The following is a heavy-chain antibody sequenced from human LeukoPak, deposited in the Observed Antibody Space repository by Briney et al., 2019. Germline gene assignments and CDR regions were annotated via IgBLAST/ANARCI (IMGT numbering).Heavy chain of an antibody. Sequence: PGGSLRLSCAASGFTFRSYWMTWVRQPPGKGLEWVGNIKPDGSEQYYADSVKGRFTISRDNARNSLSLQLNSLRAEDTAVYYCARDYFASGSHDYWGQGTLVTVSS. D-gene: IGHD3-10*01. J-gene: IGHJ4*02. V-gene: IGHV3-7*01. CDR2: IKPDGSEQ. CDR3: ARDYFASGSHDY. CDR1: GFTFRSYW.